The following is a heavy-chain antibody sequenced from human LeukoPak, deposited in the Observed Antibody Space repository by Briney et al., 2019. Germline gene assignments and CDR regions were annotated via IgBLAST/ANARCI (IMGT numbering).Heavy chain of an antibody. CDR1: GGSISSGDYY. CDR2: IYHSGST. Sequence: MPSETLSLTCTVSGGSISSGDYYWSWIHQPPGKGLEWIGYIYHSGSTYYNPSLKSQVTISVDTSKNQFSLKLSSVTAADTAVYYCARDAIYFGAFDIWGQGTMVTVSS. CDR3: ARDAIYFGAFDI. D-gene: IGHD2/OR15-2a*01. V-gene: IGHV4-30-4*01. J-gene: IGHJ3*02.